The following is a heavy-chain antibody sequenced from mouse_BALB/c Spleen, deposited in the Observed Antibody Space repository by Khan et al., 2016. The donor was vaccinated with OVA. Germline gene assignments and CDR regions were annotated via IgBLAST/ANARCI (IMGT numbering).Heavy chain of an antibody. CDR3: AREWGAWFTY. V-gene: IGHV1-77*01. CDR2: IYPGSNNT. J-gene: IGHJ3*01. CDR1: GYTFTDYN. Sequence: QVQLQQSGAELARPGASVKLSCTASGYTFTDYNINWVKQRTGQGLEWIGEIYPGSNNTYYNEKFKGKATLTADKSSSTAYMQLSSLTSEDSAVYFCAREWGAWFTYWGQGTLVTVSA.